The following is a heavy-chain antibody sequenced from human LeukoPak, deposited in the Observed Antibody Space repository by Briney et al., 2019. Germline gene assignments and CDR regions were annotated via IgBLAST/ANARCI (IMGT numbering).Heavy chain of an antibody. CDR2: ISYIGTT. CDR3: ARDLVTVTKGFDN. CDR1: GDSFSSHY. V-gene: IGHV4-59*11. D-gene: IGHD4-17*01. Sequence: SESLSLTCAVSGDSFSSHYWTWIRQPPGRGLEWIGYISYIGTTNYNPSLKSRVTISIDTSKNQFSLKLSSVTTADTAVDYCARDLVTVTKGFDNWGLGTIVSVSS. J-gene: IGHJ3*02.